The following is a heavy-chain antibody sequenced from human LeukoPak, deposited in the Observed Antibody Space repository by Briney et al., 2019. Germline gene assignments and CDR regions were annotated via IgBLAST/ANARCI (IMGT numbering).Heavy chain of an antibody. J-gene: IGHJ4*02. V-gene: IGHV3-21*01. CDR3: ARHMITFGGVTLDY. D-gene: IGHD3-16*01. Sequence: PGGSLRLSCAASGFTFTSYNMNWVRQAPGKGLEWVSSISSSSVYMNYADSVKGRFTISRDNAKNSLYLQMNSLRAEDTAVYYCARHMITFGGVTLDYWGQGTLVTVSS. CDR2: ISSSSVYM. CDR1: GFTFTSYN.